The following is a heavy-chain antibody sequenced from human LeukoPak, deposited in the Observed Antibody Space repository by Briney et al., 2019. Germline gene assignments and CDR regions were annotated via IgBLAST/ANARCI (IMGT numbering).Heavy chain of an antibody. CDR3: ARVSAAAGSNWFDP. Sequence: SETLSLTCTVSGGSISNYYWTWIRQPPGKGLEWIGYIYYSGTTNYNPSLKSRVTISVDTSKNQFSLRLSSVTAADTAVYYCARVSAAAGSNWFDPWGQGTLVTVSS. J-gene: IGHJ5*02. CDR2: IYYSGTT. CDR1: GGSISNYY. D-gene: IGHD6-13*01. V-gene: IGHV4-59*01.